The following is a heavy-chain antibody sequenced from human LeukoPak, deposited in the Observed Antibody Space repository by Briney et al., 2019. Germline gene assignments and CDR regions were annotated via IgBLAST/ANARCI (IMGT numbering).Heavy chain of an antibody. J-gene: IGHJ5*02. CDR2: ISSSSSYI. Sequence: GGSLRLSCAASGFTFSSYSMNWVRQAPGKGLEWVSSISSSSSYIYYADSVKGRFTISRDNAKNSLYLQMNSLRAEDTAVYYCARGGLGYCSGGSCRHLNWFDPWGQGTLVTVSS. CDR1: GFTFSSYS. V-gene: IGHV3-21*01. CDR3: ARGGLGYCSGGSCRHLNWFDP. D-gene: IGHD2-15*01.